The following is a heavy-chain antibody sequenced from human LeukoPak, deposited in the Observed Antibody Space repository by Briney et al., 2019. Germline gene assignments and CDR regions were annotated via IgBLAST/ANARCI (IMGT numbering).Heavy chain of an antibody. CDR1: GFTFSNYW. D-gene: IGHD3-16*01. V-gene: IGHV3-48*03. CDR3: ARGRMEGGFDY. J-gene: IGHJ4*02. CDR2: ISSSGSTI. Sequence: GGSLRLSCAVSGFTFSNYWMNWVRQAPGKGLEWVSYISSSGSTIYYADSVKGRFTISRDNAKNSLYLQMNSLRAEDTAVYYCARGRMEGGFDYWGQGTLVTVSS.